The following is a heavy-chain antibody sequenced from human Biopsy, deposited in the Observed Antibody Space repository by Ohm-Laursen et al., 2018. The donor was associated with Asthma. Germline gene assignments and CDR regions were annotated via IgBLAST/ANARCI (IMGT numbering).Heavy chain of an antibody. J-gene: IGHJ4*02. CDR3: ARGSYSSGLYDDFES. D-gene: IGHD6-19*01. V-gene: IGHV3-11*01. CDR1: YY. Sequence: YYWGWIRQPPGKGLEWISYINGKSNSIEYADSVKGRFTISRDNAKNSLYLQMNSLRAEDTAVYYCARGSYSSGLYDDFESWGQGTLVTVSS. CDR2: INGKSNSI.